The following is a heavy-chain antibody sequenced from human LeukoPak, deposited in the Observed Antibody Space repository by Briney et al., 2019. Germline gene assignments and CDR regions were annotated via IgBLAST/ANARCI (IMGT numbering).Heavy chain of an antibody. CDR1: GGTFSSYA. V-gene: IGHV1-69*13. J-gene: IGHJ4*02. D-gene: IGHD2-15*01. Sequence: VGSVKVSCKASGGTFSSYAISWVRQAPGQGLEWMGGIIPIFGTANYAQKFQGRVTITADESTSTAYMELSSLRSEDTAVYYCARTPPVVVVAATHFDYWGQGTLITVSS. CDR2: IIPIFGTA. CDR3: ARTPPVVVVAATHFDY.